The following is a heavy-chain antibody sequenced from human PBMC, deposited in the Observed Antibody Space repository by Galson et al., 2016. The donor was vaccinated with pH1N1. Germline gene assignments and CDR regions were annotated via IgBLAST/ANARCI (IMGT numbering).Heavy chain of an antibody. J-gene: IGHJ4*02. V-gene: IGHV5-51*01. D-gene: IGHD2/OR15-2a*01. CDR1: GSNFDRYW. CDR3: ARQEFSDY. CDR2: IYPGDSDT. Sequence: QSGAEVKKPGESLRISCKGSGSNFDRYWIGWVRQMPGKGLEWMGIIYPGDSDTRYSPSFQGQVSISADKSISTAYLQWSSLKASDTAMYYCARQEFSDYWGQGTLVIVSS.